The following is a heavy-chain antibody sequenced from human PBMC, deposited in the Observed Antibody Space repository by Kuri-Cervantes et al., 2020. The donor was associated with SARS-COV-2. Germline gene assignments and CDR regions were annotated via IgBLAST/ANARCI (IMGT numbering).Heavy chain of an antibody. V-gene: IGHV1-69*04. Sequence: SVKVSCKASGGTFSSYAISWVRQAPGQGLEWMGRIIPILGTANYAQKFQGRVTITADRSTSTAYMELSSLRSEDTAVYYCARVGHSSGRHDYWGQGTLVTVSS. J-gene: IGHJ4*02. CDR3: ARVGHSSGRHDY. CDR1: GGTFSSYA. CDR2: IIPILGTA. D-gene: IGHD5-18*01.